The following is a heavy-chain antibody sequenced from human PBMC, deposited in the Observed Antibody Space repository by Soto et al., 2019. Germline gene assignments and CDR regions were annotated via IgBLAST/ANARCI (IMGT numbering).Heavy chain of an antibody. CDR2: IYHSGST. J-gene: IGHJ5*02. V-gene: IGHV4-30-2*01. CDR1: GASISSYS. Sequence: SETLSLTCTVSGASISSYSWSWIRQPPGKGLEWIGYIYHSGSTYYNPSLKSRVTISVDRSKNQFSLKLSSVTAADTAVYYCARVPSPWGQGTLVTVSS. CDR3: ARVPSP.